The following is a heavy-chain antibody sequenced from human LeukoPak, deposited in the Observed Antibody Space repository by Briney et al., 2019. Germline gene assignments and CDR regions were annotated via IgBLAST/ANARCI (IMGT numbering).Heavy chain of an antibody. J-gene: IGHJ6*02. V-gene: IGHV1-18*01. CDR1: GYTFTSYG. D-gene: IGHD3-10*01. CDR2: ISAYNGNT. Sequence: VSVKVSCKASGYTFTSYGISWVRQAPGQGLEWMGWISAYNGNTNYAQKLQGRVTMTTDTSTSTAYMELRSLRSDDTAVYYCARVSRSMVSYYYYGMDVWGQGTTVTVSS. CDR3: ARVSRSMVSYYYYGMDV.